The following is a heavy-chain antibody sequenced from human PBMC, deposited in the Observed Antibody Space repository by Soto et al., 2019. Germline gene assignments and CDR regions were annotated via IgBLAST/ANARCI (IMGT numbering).Heavy chain of an antibody. J-gene: IGHJ6*02. CDR2: IYPGDSDT. Sequence: GESLKISCKGSGYSFTSYWIGWVRQMPGKGLECMGIIYPGDSDTRYSPSFQGQVTISVDKSISTAYLQWSSLKASDTAMYYCAGGGVRGVITRTRDYYGMDVWGQGATVTVSS. V-gene: IGHV5-51*01. CDR1: GYSFTSYW. CDR3: AGGGVRGVITRTRDYYGMDV. D-gene: IGHD3-10*01.